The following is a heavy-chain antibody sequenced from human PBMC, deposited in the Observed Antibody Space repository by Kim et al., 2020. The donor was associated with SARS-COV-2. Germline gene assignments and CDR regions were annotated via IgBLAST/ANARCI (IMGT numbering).Heavy chain of an antibody. Sequence: SETLSLTCTVSGGSISSSSYYWGWIRQPPGKGLVWIGSIYYSGSTYYNPSLKRRVTISVDTSKNQFSLKLSSVTAAATAVYYCARLGPPEGIYFYGMDVWGQGTTVTVSS. D-gene: IGHD3-16*01. CDR1: GGSISSSSYY. V-gene: IGHV4-39*01. J-gene: IGHJ6*02. CDR2: IYYSGST. CDR3: ARLGPPEGIYFYGMDV.